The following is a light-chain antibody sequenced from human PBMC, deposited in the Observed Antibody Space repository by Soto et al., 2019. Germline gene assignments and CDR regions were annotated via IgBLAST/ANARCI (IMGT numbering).Light chain of an antibody. CDR2: GNS. J-gene: IGLJ2*01. Sequence: QSVLTQPPSVSGAPGQRVTISCTGSSSNIGAGYDVHWYQQLPGTAPKLLIYGNSNRPSGVPDRFSGSKSGNTASLTISGLQAEDEADYYCSSYLSSSTLVVFGGGTKLTVL. V-gene: IGLV1-40*01. CDR1: SSNIGAGYD. CDR3: SSYLSSSTLVV.